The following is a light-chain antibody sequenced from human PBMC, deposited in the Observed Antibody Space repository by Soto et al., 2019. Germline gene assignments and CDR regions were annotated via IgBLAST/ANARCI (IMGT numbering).Light chain of an antibody. CDR3: QQYGSSPGYT. Sequence: EIVLTQSPGTLSLSPGERATLSCRARQSVSSSYLAWYQQKPGQAPRLLIYGASSRATGIPDRFSGSGSGTDFTLTISRLEPEDFAVYYCQQYGSSPGYTFGQGTKLEIK. CDR1: QSVSSSY. J-gene: IGKJ2*01. CDR2: GAS. V-gene: IGKV3-20*01.